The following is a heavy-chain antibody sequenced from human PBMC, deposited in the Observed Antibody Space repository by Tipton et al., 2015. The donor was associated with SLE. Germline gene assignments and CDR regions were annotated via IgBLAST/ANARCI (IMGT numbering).Heavy chain of an antibody. V-gene: IGHV1-18*01. D-gene: IGHD1-26*01. J-gene: IGHJ6*02. Sequence: QSGAEVKKPGASVKVSCKASGYTFTSYGITWVRQAPGQGLEWMGWISAYNGNTNYAQKLQGRVTMTTDTSTTTVYMELRSLRSGDTAVSYCARGGASRLYYGMDVWGQGTTVTVSS. CDR3: ARGGASRLYYGMDV. CDR1: GYTFTSYG. CDR2: ISAYNGNT.